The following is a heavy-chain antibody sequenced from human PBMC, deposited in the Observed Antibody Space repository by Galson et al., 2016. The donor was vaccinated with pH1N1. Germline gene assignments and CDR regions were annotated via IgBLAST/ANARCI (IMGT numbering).Heavy chain of an antibody. Sequence: SLRLSCAASGLTFSNYWMSWVRQGPGKGLEWVANIKQDGSQKNYVDSVKGRFTISRDNAQNSLYLQMNSLRDEDTAVYYRARDHPMGAHWGQGTLVIVSS. V-gene: IGHV3-7*01. CDR1: GLTFSNYW. J-gene: IGHJ4*02. D-gene: IGHD1-26*01. CDR3: ARDHPMGAH. CDR2: IKQDGSQK.